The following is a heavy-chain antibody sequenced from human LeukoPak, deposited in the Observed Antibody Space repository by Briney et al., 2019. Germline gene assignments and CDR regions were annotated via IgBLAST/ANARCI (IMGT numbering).Heavy chain of an antibody. V-gene: IGHV3-30-3*01. D-gene: IGHD3-10*01. CDR3: ARHGSPTRKSDEYYYGSGSYSPFDY. J-gene: IGHJ4*02. Sequence: GGSLRLSCAASGFTFSSYAMHWVRQAPGKGLEWVAVISYDGSNKYYADSVKGRFTISRDNSKNTLYLQMNSLRAEDTAVYYCARHGSPTRKSDEYYYGSGSYSPFDYWGQGTLVTVSS. CDR2: ISYDGSNK. CDR1: GFTFSSYA.